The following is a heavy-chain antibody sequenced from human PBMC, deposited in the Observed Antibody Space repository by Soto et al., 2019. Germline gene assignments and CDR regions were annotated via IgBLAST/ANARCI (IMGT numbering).Heavy chain of an antibody. CDR3: ARVGDYIVGGALTLDY. CDR2: IVGNGDTI. J-gene: IGHJ4*02. V-gene: IGHV3-48*03. CDR1: GFTFSSYE. Sequence: EVQLVESGGGLIQPGGSLRLSCAASGFTFSSYEMNWVRQAPGKGLEWLSYIVGNGDTIYYADSVKGRFTISRDNAKNSLYLQMNSLRAEDTAVYYCARVGDYIVGGALTLDYWGQGTLVTVSS. D-gene: IGHD1-26*01.